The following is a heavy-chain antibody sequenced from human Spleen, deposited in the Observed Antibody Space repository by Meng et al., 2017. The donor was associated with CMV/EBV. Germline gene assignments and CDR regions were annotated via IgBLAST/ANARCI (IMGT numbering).Heavy chain of an antibody. V-gene: IGHV3-15*01. CDR3: TTPYEGYYYNMDV. CDR2: IKDKSDDERT. Sequence: GGSLRLSCAASGFSFVTYYMNWVRQAPGKGLEWVGRIKDKSDDERTDYAAAVKGRFTISRDDSRKTLYLQMNSLKTEDTAVYYCTTPYEGYYYNMDVWGQGTTVTVSS. D-gene: IGHD2-21*01. J-gene: IGHJ6*02. CDR1: GFSFVTYY.